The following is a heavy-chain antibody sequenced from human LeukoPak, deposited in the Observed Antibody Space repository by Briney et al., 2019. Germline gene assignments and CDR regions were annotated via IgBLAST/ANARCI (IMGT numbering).Heavy chain of an antibody. V-gene: IGHV3-53*01. Sequence: GGSLRLSCAVSGFTVSNNYMSWVRQAPGKGLEWVSVIYSGGSTYYADSVKGRFTISRDNSKNTLYLQMNSLRAEDTAMYYCARESRGSYPYYYNGMDVWGQGTTVTVSS. CDR3: ARESRGSYPYYYNGMDV. CDR1: GFTVSNNY. CDR2: IYSGGST. D-gene: IGHD1-26*01. J-gene: IGHJ6*02.